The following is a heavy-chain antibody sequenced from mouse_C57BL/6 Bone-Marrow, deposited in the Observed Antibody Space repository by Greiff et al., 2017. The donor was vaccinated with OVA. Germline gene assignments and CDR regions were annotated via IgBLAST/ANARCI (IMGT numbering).Heavy chain of an antibody. CDR1: GYTFTDYN. Sequence: VHVKQSGPELVKPGASVKMSCKASGYTFTDYNMHWVKQSHGKSLEWIGYINPNNGGTIYNQKFKGKATLTVNKSSSTAYMELRSLTSEDSAVYYCAKEGLRLTYYAMDYWGQGTSVTVSS. D-gene: IGHD3-2*02. V-gene: IGHV1-22*01. J-gene: IGHJ4*01. CDR3: AKEGLRLTYYAMDY. CDR2: INPNNGGT.